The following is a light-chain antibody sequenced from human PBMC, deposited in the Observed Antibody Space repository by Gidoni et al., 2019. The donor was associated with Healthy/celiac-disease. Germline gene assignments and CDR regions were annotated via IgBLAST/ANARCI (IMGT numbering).Light chain of an antibody. CDR3: QQRSNWIT. V-gene: IGKV3-11*01. CDR1: QSVSSY. J-gene: IGKJ5*01. Sequence: DTVLTQSTATLSLSPGERATHSRRASQSVSSYLAWYQQKTGKAPRLLIYNASNRATGIPARFRGSGYGTDFTITISSLEPEDFAVYYCQQRSNWITFXQXTRLEIK. CDR2: NAS.